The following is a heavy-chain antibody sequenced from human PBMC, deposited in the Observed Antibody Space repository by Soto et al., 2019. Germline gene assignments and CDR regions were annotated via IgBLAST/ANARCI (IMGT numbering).Heavy chain of an antibody. CDR1: GFTFSSYA. J-gene: IGHJ4*02. Sequence: PGGSLRLSCAASGFTFSSYAMSWVRQAPGKGLEWVSAISGSGGSTYYADSVKGRFTISRDNSKNTLYLQMNSLRAEDTAVYYCAKRGQGAAAGPYYFDYWGQGTLVTVSS. CDR2: ISGSGGST. D-gene: IGHD6-13*01. V-gene: IGHV3-23*01. CDR3: AKRGQGAAAGPYYFDY.